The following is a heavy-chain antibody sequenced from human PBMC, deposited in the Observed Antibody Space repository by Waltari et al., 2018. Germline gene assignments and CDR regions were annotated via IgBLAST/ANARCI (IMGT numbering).Heavy chain of an antibody. D-gene: IGHD6-19*01. CDR1: GFTFSSYA. Sequence: EVQMVESGGGLVQPGGSLRLSCAASGFTFSSYAMSWVRQAPGKGPGWVAGISGSTVYTYYADSGKGRFTISRDNAKNSLYLQMNSLRAEDTAVYYCARVGYSSGNDYWGQGTLVTVSS. CDR3: ARVGYSSGNDY. CDR2: ISGSTVYT. J-gene: IGHJ4*02. V-gene: IGHV3-23*04.